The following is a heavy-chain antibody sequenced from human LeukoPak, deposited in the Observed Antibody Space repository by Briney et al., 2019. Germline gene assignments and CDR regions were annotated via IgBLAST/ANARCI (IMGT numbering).Heavy chain of an antibody. CDR2: IKQDGSEK. V-gene: IGHV3-7*03. D-gene: IGHD2-8*01. J-gene: IGHJ3*02. CDR1: GFTFSSYW. Sequence: GGSLRLSCAASGFTFSSYWMSWVRQAPGKGLEWVANIKQDGSEKYYVDSVKGRFTISRDNSKNTLYLQMNSLRAEDAAVYYCAKRGTTGVREGFDIWGRGTMVTVSS. CDR3: AKRGTTGVREGFDI.